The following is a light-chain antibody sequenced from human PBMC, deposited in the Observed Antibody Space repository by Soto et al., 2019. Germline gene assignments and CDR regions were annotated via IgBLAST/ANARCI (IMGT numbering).Light chain of an antibody. CDR1: QGINSY. CDR3: QQFNSFPLT. Sequence: DIQLTQSPSFLSASVGDRVIITCRASQGINSYLAWYQQKPGKAPKLLIYAASTLQSGVPSGFSGSGSGTEFTLTISSLQPEDFATYYCQQFNSFPLTFGGGTKVEIK. CDR2: AAS. J-gene: IGKJ4*01. V-gene: IGKV1-9*01.